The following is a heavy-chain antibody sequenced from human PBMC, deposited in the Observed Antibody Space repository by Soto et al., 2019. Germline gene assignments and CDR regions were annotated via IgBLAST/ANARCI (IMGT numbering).Heavy chain of an antibody. D-gene: IGHD6-13*01. V-gene: IGHV4-59*08. CDR2: IYYSGST. Sequence: ETLSLTCTVSGGSISSYYWSWIRQPPGKGLEWIGYIYYSGSTNYNPSLKSRVTISVDTSKNQFSLKLSSVTAADTAVYYCAKQXGIAPVDPWGQGTLVTVSS. CDR3: AKQXGIAPVDP. CDR1: GGSISSYY. J-gene: IGHJ5*02.